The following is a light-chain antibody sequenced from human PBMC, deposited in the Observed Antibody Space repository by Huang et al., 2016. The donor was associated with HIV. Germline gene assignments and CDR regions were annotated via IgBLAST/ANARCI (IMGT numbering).Light chain of an antibody. CDR2: AAT. V-gene: IGKV1-6*01. Sequence: AIKMTQSPSSLSASVGERVTITCRASQGIRNDLGGYQHKPGKPPKLLIYAATSLQSGVPSRFSGSGSDTNFTLTISGLQPEDFATYFCLQDYNFPYTFGQGTEVE. J-gene: IGKJ2*01. CDR3: LQDYNFPYT. CDR1: QGIRND.